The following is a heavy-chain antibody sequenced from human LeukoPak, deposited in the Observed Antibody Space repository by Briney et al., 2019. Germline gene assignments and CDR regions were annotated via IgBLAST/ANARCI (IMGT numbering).Heavy chain of an antibody. J-gene: IGHJ5*02. CDR2: INPNSGGT. Sequence: GASVKVSCKASGYTFTGYYMHWVRQAPGQGLGWMGWINPNSGGTNYAQKFQGRVTMTRDTSISTAYMELSRLRSDDTAVYYCARGGRVRLYGSGTYSNFRPFDPWGQGTLVTVSS. CDR1: GYTFTGYY. D-gene: IGHD3-10*01. CDR3: ARGGRVRLYGSGTYSNFRPFDP. V-gene: IGHV1-2*02.